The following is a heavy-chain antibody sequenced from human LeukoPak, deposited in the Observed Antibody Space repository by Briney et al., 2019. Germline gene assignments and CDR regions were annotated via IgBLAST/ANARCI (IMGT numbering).Heavy chain of an antibody. CDR1: GFTASIYY. J-gene: IGHJ4*02. CDR2: ISSSSAYI. CDR3: ARPLDTYSSSSLNFDY. V-gene: IGHV3-21*01. D-gene: IGHD6-13*01. Sequence: GGSLRLSCAASGFTASIYYMTWVRQAPGKGLEWVSSISSSSAYIYYADSVKGRFTISRDNAKNSLYLQMNSLRAEDTAVYYCARPLDTYSSSSLNFDYWGQGTLVTVSS.